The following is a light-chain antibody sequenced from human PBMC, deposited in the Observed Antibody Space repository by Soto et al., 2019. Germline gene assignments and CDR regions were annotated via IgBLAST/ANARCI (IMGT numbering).Light chain of an antibody. CDR1: QSITNY. Sequence: DIQMTQSPSSLSASVGDTVTITCRASQSITNYLTWFQQKPGKAPSLLIFAADNLQDGLPSRFSWSGSGRDFRLTISSLQPEDFATYYSQQSYDMPWTFGQGTKVDIK. V-gene: IGKV1-39*01. CDR3: QQSYDMPWT. J-gene: IGKJ1*01. CDR2: AAD.